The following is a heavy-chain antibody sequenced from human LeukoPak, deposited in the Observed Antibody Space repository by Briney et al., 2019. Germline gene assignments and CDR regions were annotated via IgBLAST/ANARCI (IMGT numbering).Heavy chain of an antibody. CDR1: GFTFSSYA. CDR2: ISGRGGST. D-gene: IGHD1-1*01. J-gene: IGHJ5*02. CDR3: AKNTTHSSPGFDP. V-gene: IGHV3-23*01. Sequence: GGSLRLSCAASGFTFSSYAMSWVRQAPGKGLEWVSGISGRGGSTYYADSVEGRFTISRDSSKNTLYLQMNSLRAEDTAIYYCAKNTTHSSPGFDPWGQGTLVTVSS.